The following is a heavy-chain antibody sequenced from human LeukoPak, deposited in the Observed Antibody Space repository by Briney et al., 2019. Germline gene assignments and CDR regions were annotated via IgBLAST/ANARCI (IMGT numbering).Heavy chain of an antibody. CDR1: GGSISSGGYY. J-gene: IGHJ4*02. CDR3: ARGVDIVVVPAAQYYFDY. Sequence: SQTLSLTCTVSGGSISSGGYYWSWIRQHPGKGLEWIGYIYYSGSTYYNPSLKSRVTISVDTSKNQFSLKLSSVTAADTAVYYCARGVDIVVVPAAQYYFDYWGQGTLVAVSS. D-gene: IGHD2-2*01. CDR2: IYYSGST. V-gene: IGHV4-31*03.